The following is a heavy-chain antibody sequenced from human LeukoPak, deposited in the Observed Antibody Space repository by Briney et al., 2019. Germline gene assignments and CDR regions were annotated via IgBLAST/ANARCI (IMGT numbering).Heavy chain of an antibody. J-gene: IGHJ4*02. V-gene: IGHV1-69*05. CDR2: IIPIFGTA. CDR3: ARRGSYDFWSGSEDYFDY. CDR1: VGTFSSYA. D-gene: IGHD3-3*01. Sequence: GASVKVSCKASVGTFSSYAISWVRQAPGQGLEWMGRIIPIFGTANYAQKFQGRVTITTDESTSTAYMELSSLRSEATAVYYCARRGSYDFWSGSEDYFDYWGQGTLVTGSS.